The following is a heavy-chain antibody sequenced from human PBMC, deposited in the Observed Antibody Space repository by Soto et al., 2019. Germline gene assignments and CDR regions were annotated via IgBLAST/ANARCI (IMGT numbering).Heavy chain of an antibody. CDR1: GYTFTGYY. V-gene: IGHV1-2*02. J-gene: IGHJ3*02. Sequence: ASVKVSCKASGYTFTGYYIHWVRQAPGQGLEWMGLNNPNSGGTTYAQKFQGRVTLTRDTSMTTAYMELNRLRSDDTAMYYCARAVYFEAFEIWGQGTMVTVSS. CDR2: NNPNSGGT. D-gene: IGHD3-9*01. CDR3: ARAVYFEAFEI.